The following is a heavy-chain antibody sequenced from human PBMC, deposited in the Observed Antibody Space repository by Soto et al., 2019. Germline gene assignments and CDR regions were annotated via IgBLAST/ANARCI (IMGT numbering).Heavy chain of an antibody. D-gene: IGHD2-21*02. Sequence: PSETLSLTCTVSRGSISSGDYYWTWIRQHPGKAREWIGYISYSGSTYYNPSLKSRVTISVDTSRNQFSLKLRSVTAADTAVYYCARTSRSIVVVTAIPNYFDYWGLGTLVTVSS. CDR2: ISYSGST. CDR1: RGSISSGDYY. V-gene: IGHV4-31*03. J-gene: IGHJ4*02. CDR3: ARTSRSIVVVTAIPNYFDY.